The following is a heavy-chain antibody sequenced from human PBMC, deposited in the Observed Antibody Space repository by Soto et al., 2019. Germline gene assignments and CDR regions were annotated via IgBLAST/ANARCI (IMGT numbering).Heavy chain of an antibody. CDR2: IYYSGST. CDR1: GGSISSGGYY. J-gene: IGHJ4*02. D-gene: IGHD2-15*01. V-gene: IGHV4-61*08. Sequence: PSETLSLTCSVSGGSISSGGYYWTWIRQHPGKGLEWIGYIYYSGSTNYNPSLKSRVTISVDTSKNQFSLKLSSVTAADTAVYYCARSSPFFDYWGQGTLVTVSS. CDR3: ARSSPFFDY.